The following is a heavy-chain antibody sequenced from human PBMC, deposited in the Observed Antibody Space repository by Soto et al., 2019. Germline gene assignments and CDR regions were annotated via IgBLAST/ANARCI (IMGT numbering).Heavy chain of an antibody. CDR3: ASGTYSGYTYDSSGYYPL. V-gene: IGHV4-34*01. D-gene: IGHD3-22*01. CDR1: GGSFSGYY. Sequence: PSETLSLTCAVYGGSFSGYYWSWIRQPPGKGLEWIGEINHSGSTNYNPSLKSRVTISVDTSKNQFSLKLSSVTAADTAVYYCASGTYSGYTYDSSGYYPLWGQGTLVTVS. CDR2: INHSGST. J-gene: IGHJ4*02.